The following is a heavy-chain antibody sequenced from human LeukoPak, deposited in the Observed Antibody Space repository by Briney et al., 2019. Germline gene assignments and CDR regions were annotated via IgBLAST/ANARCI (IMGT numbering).Heavy chain of an antibody. CDR3: ARHRGRSSTSCYDY. CDR1: GGSIRGYY. CDR2: LYYSGST. D-gene: IGHD2-2*01. V-gene: IGHV4-59*08. Sequence: KTSETLSLTCTVSGGSIRGYYWSWIRQPPGKGLEWIGNLYYSGSTRYNPSLKRRVTISVDTSKNQFSLKLSSVTAADTAVYYCARHRGRSSTSCYDYWGQGTLVTVSS. J-gene: IGHJ4*02.